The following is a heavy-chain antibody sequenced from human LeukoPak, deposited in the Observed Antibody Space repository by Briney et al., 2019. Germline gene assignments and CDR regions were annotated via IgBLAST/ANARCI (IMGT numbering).Heavy chain of an antibody. Sequence: GGSLRLSCAASGFTFSNAWMSWVRQAPGKGLEWVGRIKSKTDGGTTDYAAPVKGRFTISRDDSKNALYLQMNSLKTEDTAVYYCTTYYGDYYFDYWGQGTLVTVSS. D-gene: IGHD4-17*01. CDR3: TTYYGDYYFDY. J-gene: IGHJ4*02. CDR2: IKSKTDGGTT. CDR1: GFTFSNAW. V-gene: IGHV3-15*01.